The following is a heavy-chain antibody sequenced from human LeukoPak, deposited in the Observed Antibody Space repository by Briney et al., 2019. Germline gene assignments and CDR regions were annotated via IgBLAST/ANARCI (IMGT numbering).Heavy chain of an antibody. CDR3: AIGGGDSSGYYYFDY. J-gene: IGHJ4*02. CDR1: GYTFTSYD. CDR2: MNPNSGNT. Sequence: ASVKVSCKASGYTFTSYDINWVRQATGQGLEWMGWMNPNSGNTGYAQKFQGRVTITRNTSISTAYMELSSLRSEDTAVYYCAIGGGDSSGYYYFDYWGQGTLVTVSS. D-gene: IGHD3-22*01. V-gene: IGHV1-8*03.